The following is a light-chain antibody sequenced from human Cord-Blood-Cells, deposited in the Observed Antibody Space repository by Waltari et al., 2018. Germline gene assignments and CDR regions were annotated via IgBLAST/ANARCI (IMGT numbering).Light chain of an antibody. CDR1: QSISSW. CDR3: QQYNSYSLT. Sequence: DIQMTQSPSTRSASVGDRVTITCRASQSISSWLSWYQQKPGKPPKLLIYKASSLESGVPSRFSGSGSGTEFTLTISSLQPDDFATYYCQQYNSYSLTFGGGTKVEIK. V-gene: IGKV1-5*03. CDR2: KAS. J-gene: IGKJ4*01.